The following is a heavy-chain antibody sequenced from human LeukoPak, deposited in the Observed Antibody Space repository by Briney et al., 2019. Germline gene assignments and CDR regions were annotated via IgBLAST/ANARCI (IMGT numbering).Heavy chain of an antibody. Sequence: SETLSLTCTVSGGSMSTSYWTWIRQAPGKGLEWIGYTHNRGSTNYNPSLKSRVVTSIDTSKNQFSLKVTSVTAADTAVYYCARGVAGRIRTTRLFDYWGQGTLVTVSS. D-gene: IGHD6-19*01. CDR2: THNRGST. CDR1: GGSMSTSY. CDR3: ARGVAGRIRTTRLFDY. J-gene: IGHJ4*02. V-gene: IGHV4-59*01.